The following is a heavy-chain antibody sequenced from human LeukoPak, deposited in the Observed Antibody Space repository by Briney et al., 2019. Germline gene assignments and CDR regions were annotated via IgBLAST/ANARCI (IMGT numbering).Heavy chain of an antibody. J-gene: IGHJ3*02. Sequence: PGGSLRLSCAASGLTFSSYSMNWVRQAPGKGLEGVSSISSSSSYIYYADSVNGRFTISRDNAKTSLYLQMTSLRAEDTAVYYCARDRSSSTSFHAFDIWGQGTMVTVSS. V-gene: IGHV3-21*01. CDR1: GLTFSSYS. D-gene: IGHD2-2*01. CDR3: ARDRSSSTSFHAFDI. CDR2: ISSSSSYI.